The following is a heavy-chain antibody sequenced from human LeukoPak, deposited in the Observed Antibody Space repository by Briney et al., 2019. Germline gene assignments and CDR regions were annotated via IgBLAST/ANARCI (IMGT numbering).Heavy chain of an antibody. D-gene: IGHD1-26*01. CDR2: IYSGGDT. Sequence: GGSLRLSCKVSGLTVSRTYMTWVRQASGKALEWLSVIYSGGDTNYADSVKGRFTISRDDSKNTLYLQLDSLRVEDTAVYFCGRGGRWELTDYWGQGTLVTVSS. CDR1: GLTVSRTY. V-gene: IGHV3-53*01. J-gene: IGHJ4*02. CDR3: GRGGRWELTDY.